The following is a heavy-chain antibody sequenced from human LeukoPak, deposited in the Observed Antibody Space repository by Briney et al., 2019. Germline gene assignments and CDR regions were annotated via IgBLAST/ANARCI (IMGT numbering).Heavy chain of an antibody. D-gene: IGHD6-19*01. CDR2: INPNSGGT. Sequence: ASVKVSCKASGYTFTSYDINWVRQATGQGFEWMGWINPNSGGTNYAQKFQGWVTMTRDTSISTAYMELSRLRSDDTAVYYCARGSSSGWWNTYYYYGMDVWGQGTTVTVSS. J-gene: IGHJ6*02. V-gene: IGHV1-2*04. CDR1: GYTFTSYD. CDR3: ARGSSSGWWNTYYYYGMDV.